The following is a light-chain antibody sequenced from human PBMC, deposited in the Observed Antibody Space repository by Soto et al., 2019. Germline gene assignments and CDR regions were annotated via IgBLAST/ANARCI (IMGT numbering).Light chain of an antibody. Sequence: QSVLTQPPSASGSPGQSVTISCTGTSNDVGDYNYVSWCQQHPGKAPKLMIYEVSKRPSGVPGRFSGSKSGNTASLTVSGLQAEDEADYYCSSYAGSSTLYVFGTGTKVTVL. CDR1: SNDVGDYNY. CDR2: EVS. J-gene: IGLJ1*01. CDR3: SSYAGSSTLYV. V-gene: IGLV2-8*01.